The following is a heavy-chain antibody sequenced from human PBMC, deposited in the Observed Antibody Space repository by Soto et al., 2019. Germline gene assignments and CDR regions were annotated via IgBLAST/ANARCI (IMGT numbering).Heavy chain of an antibody. Sequence: QGHLVQSGAEVKKPGASVKVSCKASGYTFTRYGISWVRQAPGQGLAWMGWISGYNGDTNYAQNLQDRVTMTIDTSTNTAYMELRSLTSDDTAVYYCAKNGQPPYYYYGLDVWGQGTTVTVSS. CDR3: AKNGQPPYYYYGLDV. V-gene: IGHV1-18*01. J-gene: IGHJ6*02. CDR1: GYTFTRYG. D-gene: IGHD2-8*01. CDR2: ISGYNGDT.